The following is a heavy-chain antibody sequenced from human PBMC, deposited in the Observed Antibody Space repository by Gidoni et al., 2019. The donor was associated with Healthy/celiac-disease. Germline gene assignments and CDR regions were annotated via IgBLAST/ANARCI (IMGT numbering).Heavy chain of an antibody. Sequence: QVQLQQWGAGLLKPSETLSLTCAVYGGSFSGYYWSWSRQPPGKGLEWIGEINHSGSTNYNPSLKRRVTISVDTSKNQFSLKLSSVTAADTAVYYCASTSGYYYYGMDVWGQGTTVTVSS. CDR1: GGSFSGYY. CDR3: ASTSGYYYYGMDV. D-gene: IGHD3-10*01. CDR2: INHSGST. J-gene: IGHJ6*02. V-gene: IGHV4-34*01.